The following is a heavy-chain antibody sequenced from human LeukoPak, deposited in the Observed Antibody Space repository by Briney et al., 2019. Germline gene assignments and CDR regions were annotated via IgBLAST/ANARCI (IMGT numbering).Heavy chain of an antibody. CDR3: TRGSSWSGFGFDY. J-gene: IGHJ4*02. D-gene: IGHD3-3*01. CDR2: LKSKSGGGTT. Sequence: GGSLRLSCAASGFTFGDAWMSWVRQGPGKGLEWVGRLKSKSGGGTTDYAAPVKDRFTISRDDSKNTLYLQMNSLKAEDTAVYYCTRGSSWSGFGFDYWGQGTLVTVSS. CDR1: GFTFGDAW. V-gene: IGHV3-15*01.